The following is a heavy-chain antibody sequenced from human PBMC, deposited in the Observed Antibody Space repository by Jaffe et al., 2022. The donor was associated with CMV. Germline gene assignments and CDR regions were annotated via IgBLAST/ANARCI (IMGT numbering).Heavy chain of an antibody. Sequence: QVQLVQSGAEVKKPGASVKVSCKASGYTFTSYDINWVRQATGQGLEWMGWMNPNSGNTGYAQKFQGRVTMTRNTSISTAYMELSSLRSEDTAVYYCARGHRPYYDFWSGWWVAATPATGYYYYGMDVWGQGTTVTVSS. CDR2: MNPNSGNT. CDR3: ARGHRPYYDFWSGWWVAATPATGYYYYGMDV. D-gene: IGHD3-3*01. V-gene: IGHV1-8*01. J-gene: IGHJ6*02. CDR1: GYTFTSYD.